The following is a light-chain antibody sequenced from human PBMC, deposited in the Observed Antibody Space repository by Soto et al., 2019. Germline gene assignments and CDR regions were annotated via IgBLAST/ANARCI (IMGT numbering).Light chain of an antibody. CDR1: QSLLHSNGFNY. Sequence: DIVMTQSPLSLPVTPGEPASISCKSSQSLLHSNGFNYFDWYLQKPGQSPQLLIYLGSHRASGVPDRFRGSGSGTDFTLKISRVEVEDVGVYYFMQALQTPVTFGPGTKVDIK. CDR2: LGS. J-gene: IGKJ3*01. V-gene: IGKV2-28*01. CDR3: MQALQTPVT.